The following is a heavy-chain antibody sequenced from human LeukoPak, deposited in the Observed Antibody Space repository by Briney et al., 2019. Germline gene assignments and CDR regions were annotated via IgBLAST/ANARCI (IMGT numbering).Heavy chain of an antibody. CDR1: GGSISSSSYY. Sequence: SETLSLTCTVSGGSISSSSYYWGWIRQPPGKGLEWIGSIYYSGSTYYNPSLKSRVTISVDTSKSQFSLKLSSVTAADTAVYYCASPVAGTYLLVYWGQGTLVTVSS. D-gene: IGHD6-19*01. J-gene: IGHJ4*02. CDR2: IYYSGST. V-gene: IGHV4-39*07. CDR3: ASPVAGTYLLVY.